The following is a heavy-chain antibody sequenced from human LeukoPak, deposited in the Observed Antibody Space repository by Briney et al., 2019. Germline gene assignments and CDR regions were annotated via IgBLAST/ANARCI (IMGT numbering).Heavy chain of an antibody. D-gene: IGHD3-22*01. V-gene: IGHV3-23*01. CDR1: GFTFSSYA. Sequence: GGSLRLSCAASGFTFSSYAMSWVRQAPGKGLEWVSAISGSGGSTYYADSVKGRFTISRDNSKNTLYLQMNSPRAEDTALYYCAKSSYYDTSGSYREYYFDYWGQGALVTVSS. CDR3: AKSSYYDTSGSYREYYFDY. CDR2: ISGSGGST. J-gene: IGHJ4*02.